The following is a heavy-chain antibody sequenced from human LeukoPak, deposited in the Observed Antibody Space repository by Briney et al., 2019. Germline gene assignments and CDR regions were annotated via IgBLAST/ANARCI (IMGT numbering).Heavy chain of an antibody. CDR1: GGSISSYY. CDR3: ARHGLLASEIQDFDI. V-gene: IGHV4-59*08. CDR2: IYYSGST. J-gene: IGHJ3*02. Sequence: SETLSLTCTVSGGSISSYYWSWLRQPPGKGLEWIGYIYYSGSTNYNPSLKSRVTISVDTSKNQFSLKLSSVTAADTAVYYCARHGLLASEIQDFDIWGQGTMVTVSS. D-gene: IGHD3-3*01.